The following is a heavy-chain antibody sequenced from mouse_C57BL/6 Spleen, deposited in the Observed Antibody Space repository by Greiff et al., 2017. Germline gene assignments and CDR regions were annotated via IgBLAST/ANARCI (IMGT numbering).Heavy chain of an antibody. Sequence: EVKLMESGGGLVKPGGSLKLSCAASGFTFSSYAMSWVRQTPETRLEWVATISDGGSYTYYPDNVKGRFTISRDNAKNNLYLQMSHLKSEDTAMYYCARDSRVFADWGQGTLVTVSA. CDR1: GFTFSSYA. CDR3: ARDSRVFAD. D-gene: IGHD6-1*01. CDR2: ISDGGSYT. V-gene: IGHV5-4*01. J-gene: IGHJ3*01.